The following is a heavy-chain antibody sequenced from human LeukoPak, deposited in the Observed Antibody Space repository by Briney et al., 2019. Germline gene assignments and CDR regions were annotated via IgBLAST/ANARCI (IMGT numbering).Heavy chain of an antibody. V-gene: IGHV1-2*04. CDR1: GYTFTGYY. J-gene: IGHJ5*02. Sequence: ASVKVSCKASGYTFTGYYMHWVRQAPGQGLEWMGWINPNSGGTNYAQKFQGWVTMTRDTSISTAYMELSRLRSDDTAVYYCARGNGVVVRGVINNWFDPWGQGTLVTVSS. CDR3: ARGNGVVVRGVINNWFDP. D-gene: IGHD3-10*01. CDR2: INPNSGGT.